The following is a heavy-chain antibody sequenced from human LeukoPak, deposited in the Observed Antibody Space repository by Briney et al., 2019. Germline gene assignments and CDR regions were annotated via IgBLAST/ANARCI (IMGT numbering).Heavy chain of an antibody. Sequence: GGSLRLSCAASGFTFSSYCIHWVRQAPGKGLGWLSRMNSDGSSTNYADSVKGRFTISRDNAKNTLYLQMNSLTAEATASYYCARDRSSGYWFIDYWGQGTLVTVSS. CDR3: ARDRSSGYWFIDY. CDR2: MNSDGSST. J-gene: IGHJ4*02. CDR1: GFTFSSYC. D-gene: IGHD3-22*01. V-gene: IGHV3-74*01.